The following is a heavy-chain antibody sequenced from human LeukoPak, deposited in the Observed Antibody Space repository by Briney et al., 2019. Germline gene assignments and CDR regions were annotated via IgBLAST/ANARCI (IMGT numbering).Heavy chain of an antibody. CDR3: TKHPATYYFDTSGASRAFDI. J-gene: IGHJ3*02. Sequence: PGGSLRLSCAASGFTFSSYAMSWVRQAPGKGLEWVSAISGSGGSTHYADFVKGRFTLSRDNSMNTLYLQMNSLRAEDTAVYYCTKHPATYYFDTSGASRAFDIWGQGTMVTVSS. D-gene: IGHD3-22*01. CDR2: ISGSGGST. CDR1: GFTFSSYA. V-gene: IGHV3-23*01.